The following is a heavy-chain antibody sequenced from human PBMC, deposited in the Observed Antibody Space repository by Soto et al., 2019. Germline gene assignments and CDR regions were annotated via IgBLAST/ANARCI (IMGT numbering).Heavy chain of an antibody. CDR1: GYTFTGYY. V-gene: IGHV1-2*04. CDR2: INPNSGGT. CDR3: ARGLSYCCGGSCVGYDFGH. D-gene: IGHD2-15*01. Sequence: QVQLVQSGAEVKKPGASVKVSCKASGYTFTGYYMHWVRQAPGQGLEWMGWINPNSGGTNYAQKFQGWVTMTRDTASSTGYMGLSRLRSDETTVYYCARGLSYCCGGSCVGYDFGHWGQGTLVTVSS. J-gene: IGHJ4*02.